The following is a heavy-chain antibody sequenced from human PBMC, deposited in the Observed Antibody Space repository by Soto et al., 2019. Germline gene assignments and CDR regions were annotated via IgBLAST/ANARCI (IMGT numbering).Heavy chain of an antibody. Sequence: SVKVSCKASGGTFSSYTISWVRQAPGQGLEWMGRIIPILGIANYAQKFQGRVTITADKSTSTAYMELSSLRSEDTAVYYCARDPDYYDSSGYYLWFWGEGTLVTVSS. D-gene: IGHD3-22*01. CDR1: GGTFSSYT. J-gene: IGHJ4*02. V-gene: IGHV1-69*04. CDR3: ARDPDYYDSSGYYLWF. CDR2: IIPILGIA.